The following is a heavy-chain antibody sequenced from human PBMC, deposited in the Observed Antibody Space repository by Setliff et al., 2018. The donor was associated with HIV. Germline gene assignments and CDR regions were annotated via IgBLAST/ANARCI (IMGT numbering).Heavy chain of an antibody. J-gene: IGHJ4*02. Sequence: ASVKVSCKTSRYTFTGYYIHWARQAPGQGLEWMGWINPDSGATKYAPKFQGWVNMTRDTSMSTTYMELSRLRSEDTAVYYCAREFPGGTKGFDYWGQGTLVTVSS. CDR3: AREFPGGTKGFDY. V-gene: IGHV1-2*04. CDR2: INPDSGAT. D-gene: IGHD1-1*01. CDR1: RYTFTGYY.